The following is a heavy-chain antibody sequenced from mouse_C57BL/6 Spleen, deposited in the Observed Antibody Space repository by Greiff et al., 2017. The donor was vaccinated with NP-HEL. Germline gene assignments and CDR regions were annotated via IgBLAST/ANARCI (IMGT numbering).Heavy chain of an antibody. V-gene: IGHV1-26*01. J-gene: IGHJ2*01. CDR3: ARRGGNLDY. CDR2: INPNNGGT. D-gene: IGHD1-1*02. CDR1: GYTFTDYY. Sequence: VQLQQSGPELVKPGASVKISCKASGYTFTDYYMNWVKQSHGKSLEWIGDINPNNGGTSYNQKFKGKATLTVDKSSSTAYMELRSLTSEDSAVYYCARRGGNLDYWGQGTTLTVSS.